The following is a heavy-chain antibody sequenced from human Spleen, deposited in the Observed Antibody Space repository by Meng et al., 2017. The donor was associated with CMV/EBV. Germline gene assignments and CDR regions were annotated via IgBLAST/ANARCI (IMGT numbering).Heavy chain of an antibody. V-gene: IGHV3-15*01. J-gene: IGHJ6*02. CDR2: IKSKTDGGTT. CDR1: GFTISNAW. Sequence: SCVASGFTISNAWVSWVRQAPGKGLEWVGRIKSKTDGGTTDYAAPVKGSLTMSRDDSKNTLYLQMNSLKTEDTAVYYCTTDRQLVRHHYYYGMDVWAQGTTVTVSS. D-gene: IGHD6-6*01. CDR3: TTDRQLVRHHYYYGMDV.